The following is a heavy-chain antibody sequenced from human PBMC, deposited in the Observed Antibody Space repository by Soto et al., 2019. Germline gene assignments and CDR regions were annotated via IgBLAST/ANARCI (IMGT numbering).Heavy chain of an antibody. D-gene: IGHD1-7*01. V-gene: IGHV4-4*02. Sequence: QVQLQESGPVLVKPSGTLALTCAVSGGSFTSNNCWTWVRQPPGQGLEWIGEIYRTGSTNYNPSLKSRVTISLDKSENPFSLKVTSLTAADTAVYYCASRDPGTSVDYWGQGTLVTVS. CDR2: IYRTGST. J-gene: IGHJ4*02. CDR3: ASRDPGTSVDY. CDR1: GGSFTSNNC.